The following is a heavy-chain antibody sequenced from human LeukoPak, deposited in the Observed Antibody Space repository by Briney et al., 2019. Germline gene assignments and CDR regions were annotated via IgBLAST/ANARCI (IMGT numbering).Heavy chain of an antibody. J-gene: IGHJ4*02. CDR1: GYTFTSYD. V-gene: IGHV1-18*01. D-gene: IGHD2/OR15-2a*01. CDR2: ISAYNGNT. Sequence: ASVKVSCKASGYTFTSYDINWVRQAPGQGLEWMGWISAYNGNTNYAQKLQGRVTMTTDTSTSTAYMELRSLGSDDTAVYYCARDSIGGKDLDYWGQGTLVTVSS. CDR3: ARDSIGGKDLDY.